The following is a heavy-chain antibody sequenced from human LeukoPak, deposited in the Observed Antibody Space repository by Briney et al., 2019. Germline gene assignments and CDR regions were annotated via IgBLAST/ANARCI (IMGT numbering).Heavy chain of an antibody. CDR1: GGSISSGSYY. CDR3: ARLNTAMADFDY. D-gene: IGHD5-18*01. CDR2: IYTSGST. V-gene: IGHV4-61*02. J-gene: IGHJ4*02. Sequence: SQTLSLTCTVSGGSISSGSYYWSWIRQPAGKGLEWIGRIYTSGSTNYNPSLKSRVTISVDTSKNQFSLKLSSVTAADTAVYYCARLNTAMADFDYWGQGTLVTVSS.